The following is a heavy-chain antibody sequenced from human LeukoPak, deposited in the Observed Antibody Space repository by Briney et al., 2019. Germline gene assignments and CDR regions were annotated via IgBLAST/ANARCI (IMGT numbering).Heavy chain of an antibody. J-gene: IGHJ2*01. D-gene: IGHD6-19*01. V-gene: IGHV4-59*08. CDR2: IYYSGST. CDR1: GGSISSYY. Sequence: PSETLSLTCTVSGGSISSYYWSWIQQPPGKGLEWIGYIYYSGSTNYNPSLKSRVTISVDTSKNQFSLKLSSVTAADTAVYYCARQRYSSGWYDLGFFDLWGRGTLVTVSS. CDR3: ARQRYSSGWYDLGFFDL.